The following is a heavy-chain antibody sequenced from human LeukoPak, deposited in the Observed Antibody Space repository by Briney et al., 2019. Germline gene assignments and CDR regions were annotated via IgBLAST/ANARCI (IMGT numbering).Heavy chain of an antibody. CDR2: ISSSSSYI. CDR3: ARYLTVVAATNITN. J-gene: IGHJ1*01. CDR1: GFTFSSYS. Sequence: GGSLRLSCAASGFTFSSYSMNWVRQAPGKGLEWVSSISSSSSYIYYADSVKGRFTISRDNAKNSLYLQMNSLRAEDTAVYYFARYLTVVAATNITNWGHCTLVTVSS. D-gene: IGHD2-15*01. V-gene: IGHV3-21*01.